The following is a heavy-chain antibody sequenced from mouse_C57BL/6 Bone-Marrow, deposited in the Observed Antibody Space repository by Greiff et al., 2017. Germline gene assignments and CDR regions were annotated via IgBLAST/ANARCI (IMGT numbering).Heavy chain of an antibody. J-gene: IGHJ3*01. CDR2: IRLKSDNYAT. V-gene: IGHV6-3*01. CDR3: TVYYYGSSSFAY. D-gene: IGHD1-1*01. CDR1: GFTFSNYW. Sequence: EVMLVESGGGLVQPGGSMKLSCVASGFTFSNYWMNWVRQSPEKGLEWVAQIRLKSDNYATHYAESVKGRFTISRDDSKSSVYLQMNNLRAEDTGIYYCTVYYYGSSSFAYWGQGTLVTVSA.